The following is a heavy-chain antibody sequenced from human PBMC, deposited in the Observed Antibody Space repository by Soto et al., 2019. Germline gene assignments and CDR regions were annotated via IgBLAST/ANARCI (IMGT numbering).Heavy chain of an antibody. Sequence: QVQLVESGGGVVQPGRSLRLSCAASGFTFSSYGMHCVRQAPGKGLEWVAVIWYDGSNKYYADSVKGRFTISRDNSKSTLYLQMNSLRAEDTAVYYCARRRDSSGDGQHFDYWGQGTLVTVSS. CDR1: GFTFSSYG. CDR3: ARRRDSSGDGQHFDY. CDR2: IWYDGSNK. D-gene: IGHD3-22*01. J-gene: IGHJ4*02. V-gene: IGHV3-33*01.